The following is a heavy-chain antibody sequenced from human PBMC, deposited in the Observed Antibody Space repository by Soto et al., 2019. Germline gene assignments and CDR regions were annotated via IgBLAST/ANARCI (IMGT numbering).Heavy chain of an antibody. CDR3: TRTFISSQGCFDL. Sequence: ASVKVSCKASGYSFTNYYMHWVRQAPGQGLEYMGVIHPNGGGTSYAQKFQGRVTMTSDTSTSIVYMELSSLRSDDTAVYYCTRTFISSQGCFDLWGQGTLVTVSS. J-gene: IGHJ5*02. D-gene: IGHD3-16*01. V-gene: IGHV1-46*01. CDR2: IHPNGGGT. CDR1: GYSFTNYY.